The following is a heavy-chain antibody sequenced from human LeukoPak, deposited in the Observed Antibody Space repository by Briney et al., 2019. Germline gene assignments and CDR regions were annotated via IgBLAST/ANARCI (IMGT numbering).Heavy chain of an antibody. J-gene: IGHJ5*02. CDR3: ARHNEYYYGSGRSNWFDP. CDR2: IYPGDSDT. Sequence: LGESLKISCKGSGYSFTSYWIGWVRQMPGKGLEWMGIIYPGDSDTRYSPSFQGQVTISADKSISTAYLQWSSLKASDTAMYYCARHNEYYYGSGRSNWFDPWGQGILVTVSS. D-gene: IGHD3-10*01. CDR1: GYSFTSYW. V-gene: IGHV5-51*01.